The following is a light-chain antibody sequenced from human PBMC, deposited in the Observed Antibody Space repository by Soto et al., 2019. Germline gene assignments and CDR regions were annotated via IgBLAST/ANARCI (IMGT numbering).Light chain of an antibody. CDR1: QSVSSN. V-gene: IGKV3-20*01. CDR2: GAS. Sequence: TLFPATLSVTPGERATLSCRASQSVSSNLAWYQQKPGQAPRLLIYGASSRATGIPDRFSGSGSGTDFTLTISRLEPEDFAVYYCQQYGSSPPLTFGGGTKVDIK. J-gene: IGKJ4*01. CDR3: QQYGSSPPLT.